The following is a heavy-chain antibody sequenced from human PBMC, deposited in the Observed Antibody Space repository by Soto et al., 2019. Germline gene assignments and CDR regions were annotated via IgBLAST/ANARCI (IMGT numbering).Heavy chain of an antibody. Sequence: PGGSLRLSCAASGFPFSSTDMTWVRQAPGKGLEWVSTIEGSGGTTYYADSVKGRFTISRDNSINTGFLQMNSLRADDTALYFCAKNSGWFNTWGQGALVTVSS. J-gene: IGHJ5*02. D-gene: IGHD3-10*01. CDR2: IEGSGGTT. CDR1: GFPFSSTD. V-gene: IGHV3-23*01. CDR3: AKNSGWFNT.